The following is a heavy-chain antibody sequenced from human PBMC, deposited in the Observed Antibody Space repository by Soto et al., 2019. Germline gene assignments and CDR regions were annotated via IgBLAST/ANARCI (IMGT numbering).Heavy chain of an antibody. Sequence: VGSLRLSCAASGFTYSDYWMHWVRQAPGKEPVWVSRVNGGGGVTYYADSVRGRFIISRDNSKNTVYLEMNSLGVEDTAVYYCARGYDAAQYYFDYWGQGTLVTVS. J-gene: IGHJ4*02. CDR3: ARGYDAAQYYFDY. V-gene: IGHV3-74*01. CDR2: VNGGGGVT. CDR1: GFTYSDYW. D-gene: IGHD3-16*01.